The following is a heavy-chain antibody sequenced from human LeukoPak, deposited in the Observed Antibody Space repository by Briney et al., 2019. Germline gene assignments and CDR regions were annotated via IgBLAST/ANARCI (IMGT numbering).Heavy chain of an antibody. Sequence: SETLSLTCTVSGGSISRYYWSWIRQPPGKGLEWIGYIYYSGSTNYNPSLKSRVTISVDTSKNQFSLKLSSVTAADTAVYYCARVEMPTTIFDYWGQGALVTVSS. V-gene: IGHV4-59*01. CDR1: GGSISRYY. CDR3: ARVEMPTTIFDY. J-gene: IGHJ4*02. CDR2: IYYSGST. D-gene: IGHD5-24*01.